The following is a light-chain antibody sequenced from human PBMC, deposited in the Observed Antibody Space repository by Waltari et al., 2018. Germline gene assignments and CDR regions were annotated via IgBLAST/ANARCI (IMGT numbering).Light chain of an antibody. Sequence: EIMLTHSPGTLSLSPGERATLSCRASQSISKYLAWYQQKPGQAPWLLIYDAASRATGIPDRFGGSGSGTDFSLTISRLEPEDSAVYYCQKYGTLPATFGQGTKVEIK. CDR1: QSISKY. J-gene: IGKJ1*01. CDR2: DAA. CDR3: QKYGTLPAT. V-gene: IGKV3-20*01.